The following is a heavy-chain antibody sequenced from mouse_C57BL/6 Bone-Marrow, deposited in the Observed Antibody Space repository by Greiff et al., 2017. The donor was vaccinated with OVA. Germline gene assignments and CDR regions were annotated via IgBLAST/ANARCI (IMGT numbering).Heavy chain of an antibody. CDR2: IDPSDSET. CDR1: GYTFTSYW. Sequence: QVQLKQPGAELVRPGSSVKLSCKASGYTFTSYWMHWVKQRPIQGLEWIGNIDPSDSETHYNQKFKDKATLTVDKSSSTAYMQLSSLTSEDSAVYYCARVYYDYEGFAYWGQGTLVTVSA. V-gene: IGHV1-52*01. D-gene: IGHD2-4*01. CDR3: ARVYYDYEGFAY. J-gene: IGHJ3*01.